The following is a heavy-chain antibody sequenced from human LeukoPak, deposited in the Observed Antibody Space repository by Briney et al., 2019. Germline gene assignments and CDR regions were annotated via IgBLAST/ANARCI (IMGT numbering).Heavy chain of an antibody. CDR2: INHSGST. D-gene: IGHD5-12*01. CDR1: GGSFSGYY. J-gene: IGHJ4*02. Sequence: ASETLSLTCAVYGGSFSGYYWSWIRRPPGKGLEWIGEINHSGSTNYNPSLKSRVTISVDTSKNQFSLKLSSVTAADTAVYYCARGHSGYEALDYWGQGTLVTVSS. V-gene: IGHV4-34*01. CDR3: ARGHSGYEALDY.